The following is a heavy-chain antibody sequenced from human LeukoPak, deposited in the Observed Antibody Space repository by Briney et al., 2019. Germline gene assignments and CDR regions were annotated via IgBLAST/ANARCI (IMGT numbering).Heavy chain of an antibody. CDR2: ITGSGGII. CDR3: AQDLLSTGGTIT. Sequence: PGGPLRLSCAASGLTFSSYAMSWVRQATGKGPEGVSVITGSGGIIYYADSVKGRFTISRDNSKNTVHLQMNSLRAEDTAVYYCAQDLLSTGGTITWGRGTLVTVSS. D-gene: IGHD2-8*02. CDR1: GLTFSSYA. V-gene: IGHV3-23*01. J-gene: IGHJ5*02.